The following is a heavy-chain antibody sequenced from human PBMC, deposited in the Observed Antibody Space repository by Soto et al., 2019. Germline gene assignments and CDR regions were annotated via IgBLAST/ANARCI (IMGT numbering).Heavy chain of an antibody. CDR2: ISWNSGSI. CDR3: AKDAPQWPYYFDY. Sequence: HPGGSLRLSCAASGFTFSSYWMSWVRQAPGKGLEWVSGISWNSGSIGYADSVKGRFTISRDNAKNSLYLQMNSLRAEDAALYYCAKDAPQWPYYFDYWGQGTLVTVSS. D-gene: IGHD6-19*01. J-gene: IGHJ4*02. CDR1: GFTFSSYW. V-gene: IGHV3-9*01.